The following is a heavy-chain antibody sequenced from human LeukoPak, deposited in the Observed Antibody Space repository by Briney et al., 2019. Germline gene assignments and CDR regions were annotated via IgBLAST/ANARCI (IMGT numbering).Heavy chain of an antibody. CDR3: ASDTTYCGGDCYSGPYYYYGMEV. CDR2: IYTSGST. Sequence: SQTLSLTCTVSGGSISSGSYYWSWIRQPAGKGLEWIGRIYTSGSTNYNPSLKSRVTISVDTSKNQFSLKLSSVTAADTAVYYCASDTTYCGGDCYSGPYYYYGMEVWGQGTTVTVSS. D-gene: IGHD2-21*02. V-gene: IGHV4-61*02. J-gene: IGHJ6*02. CDR1: GGSISSGSYY.